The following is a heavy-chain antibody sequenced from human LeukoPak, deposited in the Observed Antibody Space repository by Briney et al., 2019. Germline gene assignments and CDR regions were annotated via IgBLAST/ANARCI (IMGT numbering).Heavy chain of an antibody. Sequence: ASVKVSCKASGYTFTSYYMHWVRQAPGQGLEWMGIINPSGGSTSYAQKFQGRVTMTRDMSTSTVYMELRSLRSDDTAVYYCARDYYGSGSFFDYWGQGTLVTVSS. V-gene: IGHV1-46*01. CDR2: INPSGGST. CDR1: GYTFTSYY. CDR3: ARDYYGSGSFFDY. J-gene: IGHJ4*02. D-gene: IGHD3-10*01.